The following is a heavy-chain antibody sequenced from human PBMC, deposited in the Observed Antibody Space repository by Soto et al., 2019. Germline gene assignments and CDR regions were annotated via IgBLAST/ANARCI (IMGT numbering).Heavy chain of an antibody. J-gene: IGHJ4*02. CDR2: IWYDGSNK. V-gene: IGHV3-33*01. D-gene: IGHD3-3*01. CDR3: ARGNYDFCSGLDY. CDR1: GFTFSTYG. Sequence: GGSLRLSCAASGFTFSTYGMHWVRQAPGKGLEWVAVIWYDGSNKWYADSVKGRFTISRDNSKNTLYLEMSSLRAEDTAVYYCARGNYDFCSGLDYWGQGALVTVSS.